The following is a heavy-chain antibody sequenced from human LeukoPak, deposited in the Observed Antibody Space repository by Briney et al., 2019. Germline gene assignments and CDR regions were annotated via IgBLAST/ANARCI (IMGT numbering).Heavy chain of an antibody. Sequence: GGSLRLSCAASGFTFDDYAMHWVRQAPGKGLEWVSGISWNSGSIGYADSVKGRFTIPRDNAKNSLYLQMNSLRAEDTALYYCAKGGRSGYSSSWYSYYYYYNMDVWGKGTTVTVSS. V-gene: IGHV3-9*01. CDR3: AKGGRSGYSSSWYSYYYYYNMDV. CDR1: GFTFDDYA. D-gene: IGHD6-13*01. CDR2: ISWNSGSI. J-gene: IGHJ6*03.